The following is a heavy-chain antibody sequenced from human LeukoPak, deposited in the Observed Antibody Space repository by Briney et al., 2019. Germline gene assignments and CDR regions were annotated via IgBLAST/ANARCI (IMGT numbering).Heavy chain of an antibody. CDR3: AKADYDILTGFDY. D-gene: IGHD3-9*01. CDR2: ISGGGGST. J-gene: IGHJ4*02. V-gene: IGHV3-23*01. CDR1: GFTLSSYA. Sequence: GGALRLSCAASGFTLSSYAMSWVRQAPGKGVEWISGISGGGGSTYYADSVKGRFTISRDNSKNTLYVQMNSLRAEDTAVYYCAKADYDILTGFDYWGQGTLVTVSS.